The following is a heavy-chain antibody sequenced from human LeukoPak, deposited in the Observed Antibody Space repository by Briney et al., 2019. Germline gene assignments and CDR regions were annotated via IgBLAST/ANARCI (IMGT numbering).Heavy chain of an antibody. CDR3: ARDLRGYSYGHYGMDV. CDR1: GFTFSSYT. J-gene: IGHJ6*02. D-gene: IGHD5-18*01. CDR2: ISSSSNYI. Sequence: GGSLRLSYAASGFTFSSYTMSWVRQAPGKGLEWVSSISSSSNYINYADSVKGRFTVSRDNAMNSLHLQMNSLRAEDTAVYYCARDLRGYSYGHYGMDVWGQGTTVTVSS. V-gene: IGHV3-21*01.